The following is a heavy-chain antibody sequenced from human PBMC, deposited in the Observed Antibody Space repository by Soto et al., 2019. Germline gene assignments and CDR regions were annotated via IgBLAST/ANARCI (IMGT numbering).Heavy chain of an antibody. J-gene: IGHJ3*02. Sequence: QLHLVQSGAVVKKPGASVTVSCSASGYPVTAYYMHWVRQAPGRGLVWMGGINPATGAAKYTQAFQGRVTMSRGTSPSTDFREMGGLTSADTAVFYFARGGGVGVAGSAAFEMWGQGTLVTVSS. CDR2: INPATGAA. CDR3: ARGGGVGVAGSAAFEM. V-gene: IGHV1-2*02. D-gene: IGHD3-3*01. CDR1: GYPVTAYY.